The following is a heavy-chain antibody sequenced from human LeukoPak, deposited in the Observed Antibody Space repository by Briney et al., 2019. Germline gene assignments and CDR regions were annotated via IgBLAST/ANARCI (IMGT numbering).Heavy chain of an antibody. CDR3: AIHCSGGSCYSVYMDV. CDR2: INPNSGGT. J-gene: IGHJ6*03. D-gene: IGHD2-15*01. CDR1: GYTFTRYY. Sequence: GASVKVSCKASGYTFTRYYMHWVRQAPGQGLEWRGWINPNSGGTNHAQKFQGRVTMTRDTSISTAYMELSRLRSDDTAVYYCAIHCSGGSCYSVYMDVWGKGTTVTVSS. V-gene: IGHV1-2*02.